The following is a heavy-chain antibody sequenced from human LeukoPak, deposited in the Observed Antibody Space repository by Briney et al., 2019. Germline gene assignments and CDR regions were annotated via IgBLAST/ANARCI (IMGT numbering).Heavy chain of an antibody. D-gene: IGHD3-16*02. CDR2: IYYSGST. V-gene: IGHV4-39*07. CDR3: ARVIRGDDYVWGSYRYENWFDP. J-gene: IGHJ5*02. CDR1: GGSTSSSSYY. Sequence: SETLSLTCTVSGGSTSSSSYYWGWIRQPPGKGLEWIGSIYYSGSTYYNPSLKSRVTISVDTSKNQFSLKLSSVTAADTAVYYCARVIRGDDYVWGSYRYENWFDPWGQGTLVTVSS.